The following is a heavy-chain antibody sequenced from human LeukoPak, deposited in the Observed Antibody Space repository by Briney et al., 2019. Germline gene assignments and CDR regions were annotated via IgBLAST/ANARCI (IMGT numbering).Heavy chain of an antibody. CDR3: ARATTVTADYYYYGMDV. Sequence: GGSLRLSCAASGFTFSDYYMSWIRQAPGKGLEWVSYISSSSSYTNYADSVKGRFTISRDNAKNSLYLQMNSLRAEDTAVYYCARATTVTADYYYYGMDVWGQGTTVTVSS. D-gene: IGHD4-17*01. CDR2: ISSSSSYT. J-gene: IGHJ6*02. V-gene: IGHV3-11*06. CDR1: GFTFSDYY.